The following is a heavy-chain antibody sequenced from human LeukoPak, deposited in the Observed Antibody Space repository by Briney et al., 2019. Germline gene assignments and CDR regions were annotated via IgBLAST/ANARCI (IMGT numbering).Heavy chain of an antibody. CDR3: AKGYDFWSGYWYYFDY. CDR1: GFTFSSYA. V-gene: IGHV3-23*01. D-gene: IGHD3-3*01. Sequence: GGSLRLSCAASGFTFSSYAMSWVRQAPGKGLEWVSAISGSGGSTYYADSVKGRFTISRDNSKNTLYLQMNSLRAEDTAVYYRAKGYDFWSGYWYYFDYWGQGTLVTVSS. J-gene: IGHJ4*02. CDR2: ISGSGGST.